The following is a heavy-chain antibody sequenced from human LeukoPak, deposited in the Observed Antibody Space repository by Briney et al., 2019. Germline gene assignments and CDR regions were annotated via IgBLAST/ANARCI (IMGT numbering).Heavy chain of an antibody. D-gene: IGHD6-19*01. CDR2: IGTAGDT. J-gene: IGHJ4*02. V-gene: IGHV3-13*01. CDR3: ARGTYSSGSFDY. Sequence: GGSLRLSCAASGFTFSSYDMHWVRQATGKGLEWVSAIGTAGDTYYPGSVKGRFTISRENAKNSLYLQMNSLRAGDTAVYYCARGTYSSGSFDYWGQGTLVTVSS. CDR1: GFTFSSYD.